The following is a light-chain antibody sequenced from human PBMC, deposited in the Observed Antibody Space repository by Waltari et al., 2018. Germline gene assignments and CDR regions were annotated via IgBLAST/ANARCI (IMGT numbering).Light chain of an antibody. J-gene: IGKJ2*01. Sequence: IVLTQSPGTLSLSPGERASLSCRAIQSVSTNMAWYQHKPGQSPRLLIYGAFNRAPGIPDRFSGGGSETDFTLTISGLEPEDFAVYYCQHYGNSPYTFGQGTKLEIK. CDR3: QHYGNSPYT. CDR1: QSVSTN. CDR2: GAF. V-gene: IGKV3-20*01.